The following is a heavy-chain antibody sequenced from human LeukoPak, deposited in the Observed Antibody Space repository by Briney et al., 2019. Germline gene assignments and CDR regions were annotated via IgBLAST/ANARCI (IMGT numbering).Heavy chain of an antibody. CDR1: GGSISNYY. J-gene: IGHJ6*02. Sequence: SETLSLTCTVSGGSISNYYWSWLRQPPGKGLEWLGYIYYSGSTTYNPSLKSRVTISVDTSKNQFSLKLNSVTAADTAVYYCARRAGYYYGMDVWGQGTTVTVSS. V-gene: IGHV4-59*08. CDR2: IYYSGST. CDR3: ARRAGYYYGMDV.